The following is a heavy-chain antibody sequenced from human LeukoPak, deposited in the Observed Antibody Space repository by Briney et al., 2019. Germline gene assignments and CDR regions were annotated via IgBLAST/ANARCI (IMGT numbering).Heavy chain of an antibody. CDR2: INSDGSST. CDR3: ARDHLLWSGEFWFDP. Sequence: PGGSLRLSCAASGFTVSSNYMSWVRQAPGKGLVWVSRINSDGSSTSYADSVKGRFTISRGNAKNTLYLQMNSLRAEDTAVYYCARDHLLWSGEFWFDPWGQGTLVTVSS. D-gene: IGHD3-10*01. V-gene: IGHV3-74*01. J-gene: IGHJ5*02. CDR1: GFTVSSNY.